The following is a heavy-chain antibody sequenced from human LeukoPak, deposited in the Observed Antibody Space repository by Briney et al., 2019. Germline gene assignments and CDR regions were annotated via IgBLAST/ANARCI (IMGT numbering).Heavy chain of an antibody. V-gene: IGHV3-33*01. D-gene: IGHD1-26*01. Sequence: GGSLRLSCAVSGLRFRNYGMHWVRQAPGKGLEWVAVIYYDGSNQYYADSVKGRFTVSRDNAKNTLYLQMDSLRAEDTAVYYCATDRNSGKYYDYWGQGTLVTVSS. CDR2: IYYDGSNQ. CDR3: ATDRNSGKYYDY. J-gene: IGHJ4*02. CDR1: GLRFRNYG.